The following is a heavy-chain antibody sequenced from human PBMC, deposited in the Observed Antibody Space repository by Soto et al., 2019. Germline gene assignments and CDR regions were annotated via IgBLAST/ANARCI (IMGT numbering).Heavy chain of an antibody. CDR3: ALTYYYDSSGYRPPLYYFDY. J-gene: IGHJ4*02. CDR2: IIPIFGTA. D-gene: IGHD3-22*01. Sequence: SVKVSCKASGGTFSSYAISWVRQAPGQGLEWMGGIIPIFGTANYAQKFQGRVTITADESTSTAYMELSSLRSEDTAVYYCALTYYYDSSGYRPPLYYFDYWRQGTLVTVS. V-gene: IGHV1-69*13. CDR1: GGTFSSYA.